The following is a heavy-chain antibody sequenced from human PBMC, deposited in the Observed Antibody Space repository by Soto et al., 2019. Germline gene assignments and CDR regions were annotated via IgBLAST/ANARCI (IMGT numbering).Heavy chain of an antibody. V-gene: IGHV3-33*01. Sequence: QVPLVESGGGVVQPGTSLRLSCTAAGFTFSAFALHWVRQAPGKGLEWVAMIWPDGHDKYYADSVKGRFTISTDNSKKTLSLQMNSLRAEETAVYYCVRGSSCYNVIRYSLGWFGPWGQGTLVTVSS. CDR2: IWPDGHDK. CDR1: GFTFSAFA. J-gene: IGHJ5*02. CDR3: VRGSSCYNVIRYSLGWFGP. D-gene: IGHD2-8*01.